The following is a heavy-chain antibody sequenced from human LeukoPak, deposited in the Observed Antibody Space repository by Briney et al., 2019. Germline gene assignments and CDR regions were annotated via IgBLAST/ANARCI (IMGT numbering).Heavy chain of an antibody. D-gene: IGHD6-13*01. CDR3: ATEPRWRGSSTGGNWFDP. Sequence: GGSLRLSCAASGFIFDDYTMHWVRQAPGKGLEWVSLISWDGGSTYYADSVKGRLTISRDNSKNSLYLQMNSLRTEDTALYYCATEPRWRGSSTGGNWFDPWGQGTLVTVSS. V-gene: IGHV3-43*01. CDR1: GFIFDDYT. CDR2: ISWDGGST. J-gene: IGHJ5*02.